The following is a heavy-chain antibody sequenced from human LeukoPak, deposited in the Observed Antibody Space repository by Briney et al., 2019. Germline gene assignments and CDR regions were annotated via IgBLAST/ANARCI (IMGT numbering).Heavy chain of an antibody. CDR1: GFTFSDYW. CDR3: ARDGPETVVVTTLDY. Sequence: GGSLRLSCVASGFTFSDYWMSWVRQAPGKGLEWVANIKQDGSQTQYVDSVKGRFTISRDNAKNSLYLQMNSLRAEDTAVYYCARDGPETVVVTTLDYWGQGTLVTVSS. J-gene: IGHJ4*02. CDR2: IKQDGSQT. V-gene: IGHV3-7*01. D-gene: IGHD3-22*01.